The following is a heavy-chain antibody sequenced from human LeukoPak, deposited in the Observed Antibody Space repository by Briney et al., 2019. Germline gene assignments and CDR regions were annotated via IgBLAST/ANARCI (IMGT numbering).Heavy chain of an antibody. D-gene: IGHD3-3*01. CDR2: IYHSGST. J-gene: IGHJ4*02. Sequence: SETLSLTCTVCDGSITSYYWSWIRQPPGKGLEWIGYIYHSGSTKYNASLGSRVTLSIDTSKNQFSLKLSPLTAADTAVYYCAAGIWNGFYHGYSFEYWGQGTLVTVSS. CDR3: AAGIWNGFYHGYSFEY. CDR1: DGSITSYY. V-gene: IGHV4-59*01.